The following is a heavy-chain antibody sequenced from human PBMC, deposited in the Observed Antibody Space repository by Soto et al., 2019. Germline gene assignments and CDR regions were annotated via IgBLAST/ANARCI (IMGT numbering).Heavy chain of an antibody. V-gene: IGHV1-2*02. J-gene: IGHJ4*02. CDR1: GYTFTTYY. CDR2: INPNTGGP. Sequence: ASVKVSGTTSGYTFTTYYIHWVRQAPGQGLEWMGWINPNTGGPDYAQIFQGRVTMTRATSISTAYMDLSGLRSDDTAVYYCARDLNLYTGYLLDWGQGTPVTVSS. CDR3: ARDLNLYTGYLLD. D-gene: IGHD5-18*01.